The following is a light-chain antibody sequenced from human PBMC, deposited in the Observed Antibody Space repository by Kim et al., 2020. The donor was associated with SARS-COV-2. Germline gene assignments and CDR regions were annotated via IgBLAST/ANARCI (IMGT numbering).Light chain of an antibody. J-gene: IGLJ2*01. CDR3: SSYGGTNTVV. CDR1: SSDVGGYNY. V-gene: IGLV2-8*01. CDR2: EVS. Sequence: GQSVTISCTGTSSDVGGYNYVSWDQQHPGKAPKLMIYEVSKRPSGVPDRFSGSKSGHTASLTVSGLEAEDEAHYYCSSYGGTNTVVFGGGTQLTVL.